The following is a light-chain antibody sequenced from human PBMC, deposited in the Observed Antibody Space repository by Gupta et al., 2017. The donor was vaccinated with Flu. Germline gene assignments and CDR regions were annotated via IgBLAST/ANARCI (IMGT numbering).Light chain of an antibody. J-gene: IGKJ2*01. V-gene: IGKV1-5*03. CDR2: KSS. CDR3: QQYDTDYT. CDR1: QNINGW. Sequence: SPSTLSASVGDTVTITCRASQNINGWLAWYQQKAGKAPRLLIFKSSVLESGVPSRFSGSGSGKEFTLTIRSLQPDDFATYYCQQYDTDYTFGQGTKLDIK.